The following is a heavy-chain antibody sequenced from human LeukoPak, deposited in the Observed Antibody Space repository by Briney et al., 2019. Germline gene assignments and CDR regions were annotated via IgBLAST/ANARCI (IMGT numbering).Heavy chain of an antibody. CDR3: ARVPYYYDSSGYSAGYYYGMDV. D-gene: IGHD3-22*01. J-gene: IGHJ6*02. CDR2: ISGGGGSP. V-gene: IGHV3-23*01. CDR1: GFTFSSYA. Sequence: PGGSLRLSCAASGFTFSSYAMSWVRQAPGQGLEWVSAISGGGGSPYYADSVKGRFTISRGNTKNTLYLQMNSLRAEDTAVYYCARVPYYYDSSGYSAGYYYGMDVWGQGTTVTVSS.